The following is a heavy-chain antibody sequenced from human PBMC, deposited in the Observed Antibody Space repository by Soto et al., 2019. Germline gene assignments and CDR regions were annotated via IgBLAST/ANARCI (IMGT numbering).Heavy chain of an antibody. V-gene: IGHV1-3*01. J-gene: IGHJ6*02. Sequence: QVQFVQSGAEGKKPGASVKVSCKASGYTFTNYAMHWVRQAPGQRLEWMGWINAGNGNTKDSPKFRGRVTITRDTSASTAYMELSSLRSEDTAVYYCARDQQQQLGRGYYAMDVWGQGTTVTVSS. CDR1: GYTFTNYA. CDR2: INAGNGNT. D-gene: IGHD6-13*01. CDR3: ARDQQQQLGRGYYAMDV.